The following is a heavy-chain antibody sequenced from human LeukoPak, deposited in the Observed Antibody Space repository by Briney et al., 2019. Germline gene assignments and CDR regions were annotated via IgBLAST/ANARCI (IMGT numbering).Heavy chain of an antibody. CDR3: ARDNLLWSTRTLDY. CDR2: IKQDGSEK. Sequence: QAGGSLRLSCAASGFTFSSHDMHWVRQAPGKGLEWVANIKQDGSEKYYVDSAKGRFTISRDNAKNSLYLQMNSLRAEDTAVYYCARDNLLWSTRTLDYWGQGTLVTVSS. V-gene: IGHV3-7*01. J-gene: IGHJ4*02. CDR1: GFTFSSHD. D-gene: IGHD3-10*01.